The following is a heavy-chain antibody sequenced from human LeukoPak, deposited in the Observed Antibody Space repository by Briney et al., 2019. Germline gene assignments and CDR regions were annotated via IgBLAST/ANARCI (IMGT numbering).Heavy chain of an antibody. D-gene: IGHD4/OR15-4a*01. J-gene: IGHJ6*03. CDR3: ARDHLPAGAPGYYMDV. CDR1: GGSISSGGYY. CDR2: IYYSGIT. V-gene: IGHV4-31*03. Sequence: SQTLSLTCTVSGGSISSGGYYWSWIRQHPGKGLEWIGYIYYSGITNYNPSLKSRVTMSVDTSKNQFSLMLRSVTAADTAVYYCARDHLPAGAPGYYMDVWGKGTTVTVSS.